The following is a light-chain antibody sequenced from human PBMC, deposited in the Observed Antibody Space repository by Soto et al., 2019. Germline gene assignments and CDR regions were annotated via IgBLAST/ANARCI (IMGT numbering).Light chain of an antibody. CDR3: QQYNNWPQWT. CDR2: GAS. CDR1: QSVSNN. Sequence: EIVMTQSPATLSVSQGERATLSCRASQSVSNNLDWYQQKPGQAPRLLIYGASTRATGIPARFSGSGSGTEFTLTISSLQSEDFAVYYCQQYNNWPQWTFGQGTKVEIK. J-gene: IGKJ1*01. V-gene: IGKV3-15*01.